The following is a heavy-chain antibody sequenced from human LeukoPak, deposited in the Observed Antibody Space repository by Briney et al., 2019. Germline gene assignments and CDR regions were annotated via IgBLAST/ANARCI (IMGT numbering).Heavy chain of an antibody. J-gene: IGHJ4*02. D-gene: IGHD3-22*01. CDR1: GGSFSGYY. CDR3: ARGARPLHYYDSSGYYWGTERHYYFDY. CDR2: INHSGST. Sequence: PSETLSLTCAVYGGSFSGYYWSWIRQPPGKGLEWIGEINHSGSTNYNPSLKSRVTISVDTSKNQFSLKLSSVTAADTAMYYCARGARPLHYYDSSGYYWGTERHYYFDYWGQGTLVTVSS. V-gene: IGHV4-34*01.